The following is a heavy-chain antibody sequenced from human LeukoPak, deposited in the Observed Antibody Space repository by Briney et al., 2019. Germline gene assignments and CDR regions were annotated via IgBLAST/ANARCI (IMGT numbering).Heavy chain of an antibody. J-gene: IGHJ5*02. D-gene: IGHD5-18*01. Sequence: GGSLRLSCAASGFTFSIYAMTWVRQAPGKGLEWVSAISGSGSSTYYADSVKGRFTISRDNSKNTLYLRMNSLRAEDTAVYYCAKRNTAMAGVATWGQGTLVTVSS. V-gene: IGHV3-23*01. CDR2: ISGSGSST. CDR1: GFTFSIYA. CDR3: AKRNTAMAGVAT.